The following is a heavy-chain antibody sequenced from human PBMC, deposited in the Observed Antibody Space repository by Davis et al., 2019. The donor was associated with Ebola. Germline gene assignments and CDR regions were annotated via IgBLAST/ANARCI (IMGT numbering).Heavy chain of an antibody. D-gene: IGHD4-11*01. V-gene: IGHV3-48*02. J-gene: IGHJ6*02. CDR2: ISSSSSTI. CDR3: ASRLNSNYRQIYYYYYGMDV. CDR1: GFTFSSYS. Sequence: GGSLRLSCAASGFTFSSYSMNWVRQAPGKGLEWVSYISSSSSTIYYADSVKGRFTISRDNAKNSLYLQMNSLRDEDTAVYYCASRLNSNYRQIYYYYYGMDVWGQGTTVTVSS.